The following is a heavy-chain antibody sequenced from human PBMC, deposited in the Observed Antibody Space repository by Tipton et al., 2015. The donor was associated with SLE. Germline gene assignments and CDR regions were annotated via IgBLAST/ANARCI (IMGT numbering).Heavy chain of an antibody. J-gene: IGHJ6*02. D-gene: IGHD2-8*01. CDR2: IYTSGST. V-gene: IGHV4-61*02. CDR1: GGSISSGSYY. Sequence: TLSLTCTVSGGSISSGSYYWSWIRQPAGKGLEWIGRIYTSGSTDYNPSLKSRVTISVDPAKNQFSLKLTSVTAADTAVYYCARGMLTWRGAIIGVDVWGQGTSVNVSS. CDR3: ARGMLTWRGAIIGVDV.